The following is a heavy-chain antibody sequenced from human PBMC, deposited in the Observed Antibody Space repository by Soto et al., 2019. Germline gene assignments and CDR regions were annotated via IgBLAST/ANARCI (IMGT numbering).Heavy chain of an antibody. Sequence: GGSLRLSCAASGFTFSSYAMSWVRQAPGKGLEWVSAISGSGGSTYYADSVKGRFTISRDNSKNTLYLQMNSLRAEDTAVYYCAKGLYDFWSGYYDSLPYGVNYFDYWGQGTLVTVSS. CDR1: GFTFSSYA. CDR2: ISGSGGST. D-gene: IGHD3-3*01. CDR3: AKGLYDFWSGYYDSLPYGVNYFDY. V-gene: IGHV3-23*01. J-gene: IGHJ4*02.